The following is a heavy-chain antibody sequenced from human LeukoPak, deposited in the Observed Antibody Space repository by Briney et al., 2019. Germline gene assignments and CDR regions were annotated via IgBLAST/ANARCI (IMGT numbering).Heavy chain of an antibody. V-gene: IGHV1-2*02. CDR3: AREGTPLGYCSGGSCYSGWFDP. CDR1: GYTFTGYY. J-gene: IGHJ5*02. CDR2: INPNSGGT. Sequence: ASVKVSCKASGYTFTGYYMHWVRQAPGQGLEWMGWINPNSGGTNYAQKFQGRVTMTRDTSISTAYMELSRLRSEDTAVYYCAREGTPLGYCSGGSCYSGWFDPWGQGTLVTVSS. D-gene: IGHD2-15*01.